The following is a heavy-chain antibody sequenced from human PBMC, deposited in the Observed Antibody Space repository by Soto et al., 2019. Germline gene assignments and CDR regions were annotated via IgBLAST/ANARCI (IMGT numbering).Heavy chain of an antibody. CDR3: ASHSGSSPEGRYYSGMDV. D-gene: IGHD1-26*01. CDR2: IIPIFGTA. Sequence: QVQLVQSGAEVKKPGSSVKVSCKASGGTFSSYAISWVRQAPGQGLEWMGGIIPIFGTADYAQKFQGRVTITADESTSTAYMELSSLSSEDTAVYYCASHSGSSPEGRYYSGMDVWGQGTTVNVSS. CDR1: GGTFSSYA. V-gene: IGHV1-69*12. J-gene: IGHJ6*02.